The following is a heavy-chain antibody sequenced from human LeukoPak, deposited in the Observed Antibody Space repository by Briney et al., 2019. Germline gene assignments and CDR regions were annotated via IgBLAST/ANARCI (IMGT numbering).Heavy chain of an antibody. D-gene: IGHD6-19*01. V-gene: IGHV3-23*01. CDR1: GFTVSSNY. J-gene: IGHJ4*02. CDR2: ISGSGGST. CDR3: AKGSRPYSSGWYSIPLFDY. Sequence: TGGSLRLSCAASGFTVSSNYMSWVRQAPGKGLEWVSAISGSGGSTYYADSVKGRFTISRDNSKNTLYLQMNSLRAEDTAVYYCAKGSRPYSSGWYSIPLFDYWGQGTLVTVSS.